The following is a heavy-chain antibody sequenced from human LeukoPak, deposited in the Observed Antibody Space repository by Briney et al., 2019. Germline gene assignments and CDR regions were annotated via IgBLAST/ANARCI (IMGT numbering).Heavy chain of an antibody. V-gene: IGHV4-59*01. CDR2: IYSSGST. D-gene: IGHD2-2*01. CDR1: GGSISNYY. J-gene: IGHJ4*02. CDR3: ARDRSGAPHCTSTSCPPFPQYYFDY. Sequence: SETLSLTCTVSGGSISNYYWSWIRQPPGKGLVWIGYIYSSGSTNYNPSLKSRVIISVDTSKNQFSLKLDSVTAADTAVYYCARDRSGAPHCTSTSCPPFPQYYFDYWGQGTLVTVSS.